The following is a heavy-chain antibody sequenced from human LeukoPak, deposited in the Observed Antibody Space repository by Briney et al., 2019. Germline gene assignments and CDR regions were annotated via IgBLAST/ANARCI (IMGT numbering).Heavy chain of an antibody. D-gene: IGHD2-15*01. V-gene: IGHV3-7*03. CDR2: IEKNGSGK. CDR1: GFNFSDSW. J-gene: IGHJ5*02. Sequence: PGGSLRLSCTVSGFNFSDSWMAWIRQAPGKGLEWVAIIEKNGSGKNYVDSVKGRFIISRDNAKNSLFLQMDSLKVEDTAIYYCTTDRWYSADHWGQGTLVTVSS. CDR3: TTDRWYSADH.